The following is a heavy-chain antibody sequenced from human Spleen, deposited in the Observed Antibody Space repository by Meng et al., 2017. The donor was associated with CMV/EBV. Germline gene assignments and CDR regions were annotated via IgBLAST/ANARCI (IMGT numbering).Heavy chain of an antibody. CDR2: IRYDGSNK. V-gene: IGHV3-30*02. Sequence: GQSLKISCASSGFTFSSYGMHWVRQAPGKGLDWVAFIRYDGSNKYYADSVKGRFTISRDNSKNTLYLQMNSLRAEDTAVYYCAKDAYTSPNWFDPWGQGTLVTVSS. J-gene: IGHJ5*02. D-gene: IGHD3-16*01. CDR1: GFTFSSYG. CDR3: AKDAYTSPNWFDP.